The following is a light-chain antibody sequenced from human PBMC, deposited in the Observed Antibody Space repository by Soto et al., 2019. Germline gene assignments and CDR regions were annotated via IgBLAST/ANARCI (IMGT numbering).Light chain of an antibody. Sequence: DIQMTQSPSTLSASVGDRVTITCRASQSISSWLAWYQQKPGKAPKLLIYDASSLESGVPSRFSGSGSGTEFTLTISSLQPDDFATYYCQQYNGYRWTFGQGTRLEIK. CDR1: QSISSW. J-gene: IGKJ5*01. V-gene: IGKV1-5*01. CDR2: DAS. CDR3: QQYNGYRWT.